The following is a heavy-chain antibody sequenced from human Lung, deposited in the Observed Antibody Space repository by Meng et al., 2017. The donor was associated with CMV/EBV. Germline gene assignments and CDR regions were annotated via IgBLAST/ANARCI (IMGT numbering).Heavy chain of an antibody. Sequence: LXXATSGFPFNKAWMNWVRQAPGKGLEWVGRIKTRVSGGTADYAASVKGRFTISRDDSKKILFLQMNSLKSEDTAVYYCTDTGPLTPNWGQGTLVTVSS. CDR1: GFPFNKAW. J-gene: IGHJ4*02. V-gene: IGHV3-15*01. CDR2: IKTRVSGGTA. D-gene: IGHD1-14*01. CDR3: TDTGPLTPN.